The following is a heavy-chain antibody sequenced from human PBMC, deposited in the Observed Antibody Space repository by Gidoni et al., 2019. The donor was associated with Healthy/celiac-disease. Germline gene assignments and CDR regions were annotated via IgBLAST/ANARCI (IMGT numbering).Heavy chain of an antibody. Sequence: VYGGSFSGYYWSWIRQPPGKGLEWIGEINHSGSTNYNPSLKSRVTISVDTSKNQFSLKLSSVTAADTAVYYCARGDYGDYAGNWFDPWGQGTLVTVSS. CDR1: GGSFSGYY. D-gene: IGHD4-17*01. J-gene: IGHJ5*02. CDR3: ARGDYGDYAGNWFDP. CDR2: INHSGST. V-gene: IGHV4-34*01.